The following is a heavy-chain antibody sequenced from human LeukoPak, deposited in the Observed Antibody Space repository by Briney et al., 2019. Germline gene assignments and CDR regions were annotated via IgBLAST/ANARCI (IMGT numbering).Heavy chain of an antibody. Sequence: MSSETLSLTCTVSGGSISNYYWSWIRQPPGEGLEWIGYIYYSGSTNYNPSLKSRVTISVDTSNNQFSLKLSSVTAADTAVYYCARSGSKVMTAINFWGQGTLVTVSS. J-gene: IGHJ4*02. D-gene: IGHD2-21*02. CDR2: IYYSGST. V-gene: IGHV4-59*01. CDR3: ARSGSKVMTAINF. CDR1: GGSISNYY.